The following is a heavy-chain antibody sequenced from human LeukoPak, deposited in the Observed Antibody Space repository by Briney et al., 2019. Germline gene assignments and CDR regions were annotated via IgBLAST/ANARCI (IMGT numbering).Heavy chain of an antibody. Sequence: SQTLSLTCTVSGGSISSSSHSWGWIRQPPGKGLEWTGSIYYTGTTYYNPSLKSRVTISVDTSKNQFSLKLNSVTAADTAVYYCAQSLGSSNWIGNWFDPWGQGTLVTVSS. J-gene: IGHJ5*02. CDR3: AQSLGSSNWIGNWFDP. CDR1: GGSISSSSHS. CDR2: IYYTGTT. D-gene: IGHD6-13*01. V-gene: IGHV4-39*01.